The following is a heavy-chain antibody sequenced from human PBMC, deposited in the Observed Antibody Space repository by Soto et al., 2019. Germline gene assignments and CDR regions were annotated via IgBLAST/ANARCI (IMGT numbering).Heavy chain of an antibody. CDR1: GFTFSGSA. Sequence: GGSLRLSCAASGFTFSGSAMHWVRQASGKGLEWVGRIRSKANSYATAYAASVKGRFTISRDDSKNTAYLQMNSLKTEDTAVYYCTRAMYYPDSSGYTRCFDYWGQGTLVTVSS. D-gene: IGHD3-22*01. CDR2: IRSKANSYAT. V-gene: IGHV3-73*01. J-gene: IGHJ4*02. CDR3: TRAMYYPDSSGYTRCFDY.